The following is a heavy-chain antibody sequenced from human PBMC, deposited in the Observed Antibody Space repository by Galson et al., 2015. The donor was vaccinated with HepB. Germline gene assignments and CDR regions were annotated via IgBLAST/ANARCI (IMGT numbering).Heavy chain of an antibody. CDR1: GFTFNHYY. V-gene: IGHV3-11*01. CDR3: ARDSFGEGPEFDY. Sequence: SLRLSCAASGFTFNHYYMNWIRQAPGKELEWVSYITSDGTTMYYADSVKGRFTISRDNAKNSLYLEMSSLRAEDTAVYYCARDSFGEGPEFDYWGQGTLVTVSS. J-gene: IGHJ4*02. D-gene: IGHD3-10*01. CDR2: ITSDGTTM.